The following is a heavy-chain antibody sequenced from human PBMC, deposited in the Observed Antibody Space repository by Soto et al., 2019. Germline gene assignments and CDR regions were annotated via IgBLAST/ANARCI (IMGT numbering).Heavy chain of an antibody. CDR1: GASLNSDY. D-gene: IGHD5-12*01. CDR3: ARFTYKSGFNWFDR. V-gene: IGHV4-59*03. CDR2: IYHMGGT. Sequence: PSEALSLTCTVSGASLNSDYWSWIRQSPGKGLEWIGYIYHMGGTDYNPSLKSRVTISIDKSKNQFSLNLRSVTAADTAVYFCARFTYKSGFNWFDRWGQGTQVTVSS. J-gene: IGHJ5*02.